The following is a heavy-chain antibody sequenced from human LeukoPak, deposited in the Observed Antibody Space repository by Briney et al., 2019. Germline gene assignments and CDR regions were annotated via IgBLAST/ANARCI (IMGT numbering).Heavy chain of an antibody. D-gene: IGHD5-12*01. CDR2: ISSSSTTI. Sequence: GGSLRLSCAASGFIFSSYSMKWVRQAPGKGLEWVSYISSSSTTIYYADSVKGRFTISRDNAKNSLYLQMNSLRAEDTAVYYCARLEVTVVATIDYWGQGTRVTVSS. V-gene: IGHV3-48*04. CDR1: GFIFSSYS. CDR3: ARLEVTVVATIDY. J-gene: IGHJ4*02.